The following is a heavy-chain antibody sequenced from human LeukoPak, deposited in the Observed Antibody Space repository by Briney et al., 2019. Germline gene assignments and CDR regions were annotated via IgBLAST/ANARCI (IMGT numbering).Heavy chain of an antibody. CDR3: ARMQYGSGSYYLDY. J-gene: IGHJ4*02. V-gene: IGHV4-59*01. CDR1: GGSITSFY. D-gene: IGHD3-10*01. Sequence: SETLSLTCTVSGGSITSFYWSWIRQPPGKGLEWLGYIYYRGSTSYNPSLKSRVTISVDTSKNQFSLRLSSVTTADTALYYCARMQYGSGSYYLDYWGQGTLVTVSS. CDR2: IYYRGST.